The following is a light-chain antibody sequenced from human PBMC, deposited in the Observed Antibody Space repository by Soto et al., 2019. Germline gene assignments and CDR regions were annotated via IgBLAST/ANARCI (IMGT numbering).Light chain of an antibody. CDR1: SSDVGSHNL. CDR2: EVN. Sequence: QSALTQPASVSGSPGQSITISCTGTSSDVGSHNLVSWYQQHPGKAPKLIIYEVNKRPSGVSNRFSGSKSGNTASLTIFGLQTEDGADYYCCSFAGSGTYVFGTGTKVTVL. V-gene: IGLV2-23*02. J-gene: IGLJ1*01. CDR3: CSFAGSGTYV.